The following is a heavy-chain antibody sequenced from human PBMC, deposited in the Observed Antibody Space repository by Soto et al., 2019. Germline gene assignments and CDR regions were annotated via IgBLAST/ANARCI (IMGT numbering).Heavy chain of an antibody. Sequence: VQLVESGGGLVQPGRSLRLSCAASGFTFDDSAMPWVRQAPGRGLEWVSGISWNSGSIGYADSVKGRFTISRDNAKNSLYQQMNSLSAEDTALYYCAKDRRSSSTYVIDVWGQGTTVNVS. CDR1: GFTFDDSA. V-gene: IGHV3-9*01. D-gene: IGHD6-6*01. J-gene: IGHJ6*02. CDR2: ISWNSGSI. CDR3: AKDRRSSSTYVIDV.